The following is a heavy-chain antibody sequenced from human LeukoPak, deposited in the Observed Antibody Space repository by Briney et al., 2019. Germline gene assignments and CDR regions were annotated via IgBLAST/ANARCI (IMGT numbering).Heavy chain of an antibody. Sequence: SETLSLTCAVYGGSFSGYYWGWIRQHPGKGLEWIGSIYYSGSTYYNSSLKSRVTISVDTSKNQFSLKLSSVTAADTAVYYCASLRERSYYTRGFDYWGQGSLVTVSS. CDR1: GGSFSGYY. J-gene: IGHJ4*02. CDR3: ASLRERSYYTRGFDY. D-gene: IGHD5-18*01. CDR2: IYYSGST. V-gene: IGHV4-39*01.